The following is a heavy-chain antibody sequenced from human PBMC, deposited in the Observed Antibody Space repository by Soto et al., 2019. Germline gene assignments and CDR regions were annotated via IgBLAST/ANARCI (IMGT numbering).Heavy chain of an antibody. V-gene: IGHV4-61*08. CDR2: IYYSGST. D-gene: IGHD3-3*02. Sequence: SETLSLTCTVSGGSISSGGYYWSWIRQPPGKGLEWIGYIYYSGSTNYNPSLKSRVTVSVDTSKNQFSLNLRSVTAADTAVYYCARLPSRHLVDYWGQGTLVTVSS. J-gene: IGHJ4*02. CDR3: ARLPSRHLVDY. CDR1: GGSISSGGYY.